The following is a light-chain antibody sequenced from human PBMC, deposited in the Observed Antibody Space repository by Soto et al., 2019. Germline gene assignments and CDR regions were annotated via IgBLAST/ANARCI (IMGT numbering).Light chain of an antibody. Sequence: QAVVTQEPSFSVSPGRTVTLTCGLSSGSVSTSYHPSWHQQTPGQAPRTLIYSTNTRCSGVPDRFSGSILGNKAALTIMGAQADDESDYYCVLYMGSGIWIFGGGTKLTVL. CDR3: VLYMGSGIWI. V-gene: IGLV8-61*01. CDR1: SGSVSTSYH. CDR2: STN. J-gene: IGLJ2*01.